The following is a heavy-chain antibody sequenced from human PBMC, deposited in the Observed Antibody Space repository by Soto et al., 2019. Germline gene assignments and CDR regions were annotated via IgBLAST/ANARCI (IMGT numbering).Heavy chain of an antibody. CDR2: ISGSGGST. CDR3: AKDAVGGSSPVDYYYGMDV. V-gene: IGHV3-23*01. Sequence: EVQLLESGGGLVQPGGSLRLSCAASGFTFSSYAMSWVRQAPGKGLEWVSAISGSGGSTYYADSVKGRFTISRDNSKNTLYLQMNSLRAEDTAVYYCAKDAVGGSSPVDYYYGMDVWGQGTTVTVSS. D-gene: IGHD1-26*01. CDR1: GFTFSSYA. J-gene: IGHJ6*02.